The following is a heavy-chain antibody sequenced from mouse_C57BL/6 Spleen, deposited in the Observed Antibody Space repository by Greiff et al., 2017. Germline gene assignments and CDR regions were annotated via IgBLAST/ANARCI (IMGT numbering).Heavy chain of an antibody. CDR1: GYTFTSYW. D-gene: IGHD2-5*01. CDR2: IHPNSGST. Sequence: QVQLQQPGAELVKPGASVTLSCKASGYTFTSYWMHWVKQRPGQGLEWIGMIHPNSGSTNYNEKFKSKATLNVDNSSSTAYMQLSSLTSEDTAVYYCARPGYSNYEGFYYFDYWGQGTTRTVSS. V-gene: IGHV1-64*01. CDR3: ARPGYSNYEGFYYFDY. J-gene: IGHJ2*01.